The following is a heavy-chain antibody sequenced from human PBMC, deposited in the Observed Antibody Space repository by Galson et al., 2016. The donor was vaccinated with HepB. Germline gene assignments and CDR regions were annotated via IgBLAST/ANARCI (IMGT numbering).Heavy chain of an antibody. CDR1: GFSFSAYA. CDR3: AKNLALPYCGGDCYSAPRDY. D-gene: IGHD2-21*02. J-gene: IGHJ4*02. Sequence: SLRLSCAASGFSFSAYAMTWVRKAPGKGLEWVSTITGSGGDSYYADSVKGHFTISRDNSKDALYLQMDSLRAEDTALYFCAKNLALPYCGGDCYSAPRDYWGQGTLVTVSS. CDR2: ITGSGGDS. V-gene: IGHV3-23*01.